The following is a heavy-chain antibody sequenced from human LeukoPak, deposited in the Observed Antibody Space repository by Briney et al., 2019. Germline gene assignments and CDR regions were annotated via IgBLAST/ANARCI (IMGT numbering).Heavy chain of an antibody. V-gene: IGHV3-30*03. CDR1: GFTFSSYS. Sequence: PGGSLRLSCAASGFTFSSYSMNWVRQAPGKGLEWVAVISYDGSNKYYADSVKGRFTISRDNSKNTLYLQMNSLRAEDTAVYYCARDSGSSWVNYFDYWGQGALVTVSS. J-gene: IGHJ4*02. CDR2: ISYDGSNK. D-gene: IGHD6-6*01. CDR3: ARDSGSSWVNYFDY.